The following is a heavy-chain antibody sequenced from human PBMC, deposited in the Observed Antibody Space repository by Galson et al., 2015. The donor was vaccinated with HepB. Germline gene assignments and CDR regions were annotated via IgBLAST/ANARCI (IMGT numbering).Heavy chain of an antibody. J-gene: IGHJ4*02. CDR3: ARDPPYKDASGNYRGPNYFDY. CDR2: ISTYSVNT. V-gene: IGHV1-18*01. Sequence: SVKVSCKASGYTFTSYGISWVRQAPGQGLEWMGWISTYSVNTNYVQKLQGRVTMTTDTSTTTAYMELRSLRSDDTAMYYCARDPPYKDASGNYRGPNYFDYWGQGTLVIVSS. CDR1: GYTFTSYG. D-gene: IGHD3-10*01.